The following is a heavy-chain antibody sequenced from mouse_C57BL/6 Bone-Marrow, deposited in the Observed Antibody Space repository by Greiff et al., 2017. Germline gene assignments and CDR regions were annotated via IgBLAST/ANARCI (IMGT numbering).Heavy chain of an antibody. Sequence: VQLQQSGAELARPGASVKLSCKASGYTFTRYGIRWVKQRTGQGLEWIGEIDPKVGNTYYNQKFKGKATLNADNSASTAYMELRSLTSEDSAVYFCVSPKIFYDYDGLAYWVRGTRITVTA. CDR3: VSPKIFYDYDGLAY. J-gene: IGHJ3*01. V-gene: IGHV1-81*01. CDR2: IDPKVGNT. D-gene: IGHD2-4*01. CDR1: GYTFTRYG.